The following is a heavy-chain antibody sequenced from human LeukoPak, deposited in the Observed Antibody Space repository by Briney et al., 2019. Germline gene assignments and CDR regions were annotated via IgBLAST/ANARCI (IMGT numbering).Heavy chain of an antibody. J-gene: IGHJ4*02. D-gene: IGHD2-15*01. Sequence: GGSLRLSCVASEFTLSDYYMSWVRQAPGKGLEWVSVIYSGGSTYYADSVKGRFTISRDNSKNTLYLQMNSLRAEDTAVYHCAKDFAAFLKLTDYWGQGTLVTVSS. V-gene: IGHV3-66*01. CDR2: IYSGGST. CDR1: EFTLSDYY. CDR3: AKDFAAFLKLTDY.